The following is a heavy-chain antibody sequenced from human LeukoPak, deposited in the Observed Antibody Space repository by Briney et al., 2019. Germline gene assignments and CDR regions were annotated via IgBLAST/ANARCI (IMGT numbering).Heavy chain of an antibody. V-gene: IGHV3-23*01. J-gene: IGHJ1*01. CDR1: GFSFANSV. CDR2: ISGSGDRT. Sequence: GGSLRLSCAASGFSFANSVISWIRQAPGKGPEWVSAISGSGDRTDYADSVKGRFTISRDNSKNTLYLQMNSLRAEDTAVYYCAKDRDYYDSSGYYYVEYFQHWGQGTLVTVSS. CDR3: AKDRDYYDSSGYYYVEYFQH. D-gene: IGHD3-22*01.